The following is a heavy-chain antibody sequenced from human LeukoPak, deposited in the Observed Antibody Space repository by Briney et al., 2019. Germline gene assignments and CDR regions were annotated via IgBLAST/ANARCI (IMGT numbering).Heavy chain of an antibody. CDR2: SRSKGHSYSI. CDR3: ARGAFCSGGVCPDPFDS. V-gene: IGHV3-72*01. Sequence: PSGGTLRLSCAASGFTFSDYYMDWVRQAPGKGLESVARSRSKGHSYSIQYAASVRGRFTVSRDGSKNSLYLQMNSLKTEDSAVYYCARGAFCSGGVCPDPFDSWGQGTLVTVSS. D-gene: IGHD2-15*01. J-gene: IGHJ4*02. CDR1: GFTFSDYY.